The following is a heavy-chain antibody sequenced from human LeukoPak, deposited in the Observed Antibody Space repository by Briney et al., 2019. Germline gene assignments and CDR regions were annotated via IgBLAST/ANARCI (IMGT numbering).Heavy chain of an antibody. CDR1: GGSISNYY. D-gene: IGHD1-26*01. V-gene: IGHV4-59*01. CDR3: ASAVGLWEPLDY. Sequence: PSETLSLTCPVSGGSISNYYWSWIRQPPGKGLEWIGYIYYSGSTNYNPSLKSRVTISVDTSKNQFSLKLSSVTAADTAVYYCASAVGLWEPLDYWGQGTLVTVSS. CDR2: IYYSGST. J-gene: IGHJ4*02.